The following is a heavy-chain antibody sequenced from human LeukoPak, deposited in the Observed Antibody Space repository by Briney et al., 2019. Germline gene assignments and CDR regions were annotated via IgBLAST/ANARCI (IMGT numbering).Heavy chain of an antibody. Sequence: GGSLRLSCAASGFTFSSYWMGWVRQAPGKGLEWVSAVSGSGDVTYYADSLKGRFTISRDNSKTTLYLQMNSLRAEDTAVYYCAKDRFGSTVVREFDYWGQGTLVTVSS. CDR1: GFTFSSYW. CDR2: VSGSGDVT. D-gene: IGHD4-23*01. V-gene: IGHV3-23*01. CDR3: AKDRFGSTVVREFDY. J-gene: IGHJ4*02.